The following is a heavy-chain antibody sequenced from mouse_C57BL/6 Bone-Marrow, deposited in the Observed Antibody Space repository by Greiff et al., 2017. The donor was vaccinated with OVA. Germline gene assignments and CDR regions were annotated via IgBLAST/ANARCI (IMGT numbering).Heavy chain of an antibody. CDR1: GFTFSNYW. V-gene: IGHV6-3*01. J-gene: IGHJ2*01. CDR2: IRLKSDNYAT. D-gene: IGHD4-1*01. CDR3: TRLGQEFDY. Sequence: EVKLQESGGGLVQPGGSMKLSCVASGFTFSNYWMNWVRQSPEKGLEWVAQIRLKSDNYATHYAESVKGRFTISRDDSKCSFYLQMNNLRAEDTGIYYCTRLGQEFDYWGQGTTLTVSS.